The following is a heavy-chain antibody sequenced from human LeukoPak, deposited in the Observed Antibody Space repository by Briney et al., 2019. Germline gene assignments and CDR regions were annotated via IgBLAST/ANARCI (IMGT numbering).Heavy chain of an antibody. J-gene: IGHJ4*02. V-gene: IGHV1-18*01. CDR1: GYTFMSYG. CDR2: ISVYNGNT. Sequence: ASVKVSCKASGYTFMSYGIAWVRQAPRQGLEWMGWISVYNGNTNYAQKFQGRVTMTIDTSTSTAYMELRSLRSDDTAVYYCARDGYFDYWGQGTLVTVSS. CDR3: ARDGYFDY.